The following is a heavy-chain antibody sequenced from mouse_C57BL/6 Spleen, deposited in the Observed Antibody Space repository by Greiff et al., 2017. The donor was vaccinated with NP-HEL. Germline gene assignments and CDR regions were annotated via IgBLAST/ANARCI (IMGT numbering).Heavy chain of an antibody. V-gene: IGHV10-1*01. CDR1: GFSFNTYA. J-gene: IGHJ1*03. Sequence: DAGGGLVQPKGSLKLSCAASGFSFNTYAMNWVRQAPGKGLEWVARIRSKSNNYATYYADSVKDRFTISRDDSESMLYLQMNNLKTEDTAMYYCVSYYYGSSYGYFDVWGTGTTVTVSS. CDR3: VSYYYGSSYGYFDV. CDR2: IRSKSNNYAT. D-gene: IGHD1-1*01.